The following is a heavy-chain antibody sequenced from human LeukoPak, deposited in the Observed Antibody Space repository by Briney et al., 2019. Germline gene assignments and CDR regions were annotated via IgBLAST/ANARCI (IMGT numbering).Heavy chain of an antibody. Sequence: GGSLRLSCAASGFTVSSIYMSWVRQAPGKGLEWISVIYGGSNTYYYADSVKGRFTISRDNSKNTVYLQMNSLRVEDTAIYYCARGSGFETGDYWGQGTLVTVSS. V-gene: IGHV3-53*01. CDR3: ARGSGFETGDY. D-gene: IGHD5-12*01. J-gene: IGHJ4*02. CDR1: GFTVSSIY. CDR2: IYGGSNT.